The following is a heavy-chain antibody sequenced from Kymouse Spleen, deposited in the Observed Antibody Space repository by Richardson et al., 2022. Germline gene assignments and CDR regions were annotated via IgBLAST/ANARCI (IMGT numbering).Heavy chain of an antibody. CDR3: ARGRIYIAVAGRDAFDI. J-gene: IGHJ3*02. CDR1: GGSFSGYY. V-gene: IGHV4-34*01. D-gene: IGHD6-19*01. CDR2: INHSGST. Sequence: QVQLQQWGAGLLKPSETLSLTCAVYGGSFSGYYWSWIRQPPGKGLEWIGEINHSGSTNYNPSLKSRVTISVDTSKNQFSLKLSSVTAADTAVYYCARGRIYIAVAGRDAFDIWGQGTMVTVSS.